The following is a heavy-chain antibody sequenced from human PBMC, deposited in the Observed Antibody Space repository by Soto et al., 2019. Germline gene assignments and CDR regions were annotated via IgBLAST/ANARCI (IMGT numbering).Heavy chain of an antibody. Sequence: QVQLQESGPGLVKPSQTLSLTCTVSGGSISSGGYYWSWIRQHPGKGLEWIGYIYYSGSTYYNPCLKSRVTISVDRSMNQFSLKLSSVTAADTAVYYCARPSVQSDPYGMDVWGQGTTVTVSS. V-gene: IGHV4-31*03. CDR2: IYYSGST. CDR3: ARPSVQSDPYGMDV. D-gene: IGHD1-1*01. CDR1: GGSISSGGYY. J-gene: IGHJ6*02.